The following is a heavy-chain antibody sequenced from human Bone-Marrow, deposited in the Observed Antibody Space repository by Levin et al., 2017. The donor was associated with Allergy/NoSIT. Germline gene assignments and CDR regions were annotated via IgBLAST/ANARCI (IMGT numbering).Heavy chain of an antibody. J-gene: IGHJ4*02. CDR3: AGHEGEMAKSDH. V-gene: IGHV5-10-1*01. Sequence: KVSCKSSGNSFTYYWISWVRQMPGKGLEWMGNIDPGDSYTNYSPSFQGHVTISIDKSISTAYLQWSSLKASDTAMYYCAGHEGEMAKSDHWGQGTLVTVSS. CDR1: GNSFTYYW. CDR2: IDPGDSYT. D-gene: IGHD5-24*01.